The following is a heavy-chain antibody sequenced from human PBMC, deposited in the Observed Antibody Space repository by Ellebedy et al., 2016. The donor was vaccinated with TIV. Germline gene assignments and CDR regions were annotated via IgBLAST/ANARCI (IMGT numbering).Heavy chain of an antibody. Sequence: GESLKISCVASGFTFSSYGMPWVRQAPGKGPEWVAIISYDGTDKDYADSVRGRFTISRENAMNALYLQMNSLRAGDTAVYYCVREGYSSAWDDWYFDLWGRGTLVTVSS. CDR3: VREGYSSAWDDWYFDL. D-gene: IGHD6-25*01. J-gene: IGHJ2*01. CDR1: GFTFSSYG. CDR2: ISYDGTDK. V-gene: IGHV3-30*03.